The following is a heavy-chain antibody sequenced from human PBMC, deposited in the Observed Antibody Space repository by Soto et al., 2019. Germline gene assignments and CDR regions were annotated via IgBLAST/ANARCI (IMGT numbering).Heavy chain of an antibody. CDR3: ARGRYGDY. D-gene: IGHD1-1*01. CDR2: ISAHNGNT. CDR1: GYSFTSYG. Sequence: QVHLVQSGAEVKKPGASVKVSCKGSGYSFTSYGITWVRQAPGQGLEWMGWISAHNGNTNYAQKLQGRVTVTTDTSTTTAYMELRSLSSDDTAVYYCARGRYGDYWGQGALVTVSS. J-gene: IGHJ4*02. V-gene: IGHV1-18*01.